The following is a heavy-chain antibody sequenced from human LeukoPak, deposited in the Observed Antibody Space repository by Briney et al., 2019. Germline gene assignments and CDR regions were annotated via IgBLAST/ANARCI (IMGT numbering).Heavy chain of an antibody. Sequence: PGGSLRLSCAASGFTFSSFGMHWVRQAPGKGLEWVAFIRYDGINKYYADSVKGRFTISRDSAKNTLYLQMNSLRAEDTAVYYCAKVSIAARFRDAFDIWGQGTMVTVSS. CDR2: IRYDGINK. CDR3: AKVSIAARFRDAFDI. J-gene: IGHJ3*02. D-gene: IGHD6-6*01. V-gene: IGHV3-30*02. CDR1: GFTFSSFG.